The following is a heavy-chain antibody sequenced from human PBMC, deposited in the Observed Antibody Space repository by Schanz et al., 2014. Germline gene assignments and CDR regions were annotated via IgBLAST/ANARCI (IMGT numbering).Heavy chain of an antibody. Sequence: QVQLVQSGAEVKKPGASVRVSCKASGYTFTSYGISWVRQAPGQGLEWVGWMNPKTGNTDHAQKFQGRVSMTWDTYTSTAYLDLSRLRSEDTGVYYCARALKGKVAIFGVIAAQNYYYMDVWGKGTTVTVSS. V-gene: IGHV1-8*02. D-gene: IGHD3-3*01. CDR3: ARALKGKVAIFGVIAAQNYYYMDV. CDR1: GYTFTSYG. J-gene: IGHJ6*03. CDR2: MNPKTGNT.